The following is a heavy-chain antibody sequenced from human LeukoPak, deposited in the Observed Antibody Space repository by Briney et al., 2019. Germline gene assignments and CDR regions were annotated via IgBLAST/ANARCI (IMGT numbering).Heavy chain of an antibody. V-gene: IGHV6-1*01. CDR2: TYYRSKWYN. D-gene: IGHD3-10*01. J-gene: IGHJ4*02. CDR3: ARGSRSAGSGSYYDFDY. Sequence: SQTLSLTCAISGDSFSTNSATWNWIRQSPSRGLEWLGRTYYRSKWYNDYAVSVKSRVTINPDTSKNQFSLQLNSVTPEDTAVYYCARGSRSAGSGSYYDFDYWGQGTLVTVSS. CDR1: GDSFSTNSAT.